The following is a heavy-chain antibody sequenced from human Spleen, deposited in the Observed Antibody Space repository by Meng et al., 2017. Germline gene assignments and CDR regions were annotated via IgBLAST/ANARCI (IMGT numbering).Heavy chain of an antibody. D-gene: IGHD3-22*01. V-gene: IGHV3-48*03. Sequence: GESLKISCVVSGFTFSSYEMNWVRQAPGKGPEWLSYISSRGDIIYYTDSVQGRFTISRDNAKNSLYLQMNSLRTEDTALYYCAKGFDYDSSGYYYPLDYWGQGTLVTVSS. CDR2: ISSRGDII. CDR1: GFTFSSYE. J-gene: IGHJ4*02. CDR3: AKGFDYDSSGYYYPLDY.